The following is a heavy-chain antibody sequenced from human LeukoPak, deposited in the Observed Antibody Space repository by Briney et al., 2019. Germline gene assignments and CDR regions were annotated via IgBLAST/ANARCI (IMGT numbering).Heavy chain of an antibody. V-gene: IGHV3-30*02. CDR2: IRYDGSNK. CDR1: GFTFSSYG. D-gene: IGHD4-17*01. J-gene: IGHJ6*03. CDR3: ARDLTTARDYYYMDV. Sequence: PGGSLRLSCAASGFTFSSYGMHWVRQAPGKGLEWVAFIRYDGSNKYYADSVKGRFTISRDNSKNTLYLQMNSLRAEDTAVYYCARDLTTARDYYYMDVWGKGTTVTVSS.